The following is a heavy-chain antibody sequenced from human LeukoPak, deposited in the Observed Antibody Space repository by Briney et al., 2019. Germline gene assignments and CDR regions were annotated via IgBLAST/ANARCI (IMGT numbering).Heavy chain of an antibody. CDR3: ARDAHFYYGSGFDP. CDR1: GFTFSSYW. CDR2: IKQDGSEK. J-gene: IGHJ5*02. V-gene: IGHV3-7*01. Sequence: GGSLRLSCAASGFTFSSYWMSWVRQAPGKGLEWVANIKQDGSEKYYVDSVEGRFTISRDNAKNSLYLQMNSLRAEDTAVYYCARDAHFYYGSGFDPWGQGTLVTVSS. D-gene: IGHD3-10*01.